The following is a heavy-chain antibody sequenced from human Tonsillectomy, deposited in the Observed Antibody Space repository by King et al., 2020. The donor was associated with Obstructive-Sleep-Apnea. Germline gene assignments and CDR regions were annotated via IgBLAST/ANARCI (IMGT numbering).Heavy chain of an antibody. J-gene: IGHJ4*02. V-gene: IGHV3-23*04. CDR1: GFRFLISP. CDR2: RLALGGST. D-gene: IGHD2/OR15-2a*01. Sequence: QLVQSGVLFFPHGLSLRLSFSASGFRFLISPISLCRPAAGKLLYVLSARLALGGSTYYADSVKGRFTISRDNSKNTLYLQMNSLRAEDTAVYYCAKDGGLSTGPIYWGQGTLVTVSS. CDR3: AKDGGLSTGPIY.